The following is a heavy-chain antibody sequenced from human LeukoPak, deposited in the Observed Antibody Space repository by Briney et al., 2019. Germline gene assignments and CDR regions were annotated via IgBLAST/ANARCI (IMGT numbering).Heavy chain of an antibody. CDR1: GFTFSSYA. Sequence: GGSLRLSCAASGFTFSSYAMNWVRQAPGKGLEWVAVITYDGSNKYYADSVKGRFTISRDNSKNTLYLQMNSLRAEDTAVYYCTRERDWNRPYYNYGMDVWGQGTTVTVSS. CDR2: ITYDGSNK. CDR3: TRERDWNRPYYNYGMDV. D-gene: IGHD1-1*01. V-gene: IGHV3-30*04. J-gene: IGHJ6*02.